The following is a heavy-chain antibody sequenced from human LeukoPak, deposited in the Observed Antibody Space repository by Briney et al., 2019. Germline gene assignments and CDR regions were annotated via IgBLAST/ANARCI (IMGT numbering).Heavy chain of an antibody. CDR1: GGSISSYY. CDR3: ARHVDTAMALEAFDI. V-gene: IGHV4-59*01. D-gene: IGHD5-18*01. CDR2: IYYSGST. Sequence: SETLSLTCTVSGGSISSYYWSWIRQPPGKGLEWIGYIYYSGSTNYNPSLKSRVTISVDTSKNQFSLKLSSVTAADTAVYYCARHVDTAMALEAFDIWGQGTMVTVSS. J-gene: IGHJ3*02.